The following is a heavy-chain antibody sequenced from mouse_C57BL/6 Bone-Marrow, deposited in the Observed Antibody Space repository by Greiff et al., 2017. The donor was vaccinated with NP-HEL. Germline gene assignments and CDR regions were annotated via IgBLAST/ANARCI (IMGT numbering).Heavy chain of an antibody. CDR3: AGRGFDY. J-gene: IGHJ2*01. CDR1: GYTFTSYG. CDR2: INPRSGNT. V-gene: IGHV1-81*01. Sequence: QVQLQQSGAELARPGASVKLSCKASGYTFTSYGISWVKQRTGQGLEWIGEINPRSGNTYYNEKFKGKATLTADKPSSTAYVELRSLTSEDSAVYFCAGRGFDYWGQGTTLTVSS.